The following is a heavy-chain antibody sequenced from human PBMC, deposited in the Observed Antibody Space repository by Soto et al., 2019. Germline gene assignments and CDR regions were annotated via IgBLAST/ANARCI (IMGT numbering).Heavy chain of an antibody. CDR3: ARGGTSGWLKGAYDV. CDR1: GGTLSKHA. V-gene: IGHV1-69*01. D-gene: IGHD6-19*01. Sequence: QVQLVQSGAEVKKPGSSVKVSCKASGGTLSKHAITWVRQAPGQGLEWMGGIIPLFGIPNYPQKFQGRVTITADDSTSTAYMELSSLMSEDTALYYCARGGTSGWLKGAYDVWGQGTMVTVSS. J-gene: IGHJ3*01. CDR2: IIPLFGIP.